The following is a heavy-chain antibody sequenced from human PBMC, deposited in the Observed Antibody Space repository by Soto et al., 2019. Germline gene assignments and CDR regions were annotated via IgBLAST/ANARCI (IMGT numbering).Heavy chain of an antibody. Sequence: QLVESGGVVVQPGGSLRLSCAASGFTFDDYTMHWVRQVPGKGLEWVSSISGSGEMTHYAESVKGRFTISRDNSKNTLYLQMESLRAEDTALYYCARSEMSYNWNDWGQGTLVTVSS. V-gene: IGHV3-23*04. CDR3: ARSEMSYNWND. CDR1: GFTFDDYT. D-gene: IGHD1-1*01. CDR2: ISGSGEMT. J-gene: IGHJ4*02.